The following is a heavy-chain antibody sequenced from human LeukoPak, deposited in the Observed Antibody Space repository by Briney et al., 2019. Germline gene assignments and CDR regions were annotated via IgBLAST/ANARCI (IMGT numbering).Heavy chain of an antibody. D-gene: IGHD3-9*01. CDR1: GFTVSSNY. CDR3: ARQSTYYDILTGYLPHAFDI. V-gene: IGHV3-53*01. Sequence: PGGSLRLSCAASGFTVSSNYMSWVRQAPGKGLEWVSVIYSGGSTYYADSVKGRFTISRDNSKNTLYLQMNSLGAEDTAVYYCARQSTYYDILTGYLPHAFDIWGQGTMVTVSS. J-gene: IGHJ3*02. CDR2: IYSGGST.